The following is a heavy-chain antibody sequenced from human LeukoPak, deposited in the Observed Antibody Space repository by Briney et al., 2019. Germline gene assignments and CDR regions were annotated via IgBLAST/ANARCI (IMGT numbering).Heavy chain of an antibody. D-gene: IGHD2-15*01. J-gene: IGHJ3*02. V-gene: IGHV3-7*01. CDR3: ARRSDIVVVVAAGACAFDI. CDR2: IKQDGSEK. CDR1: GFTFSSYW. Sequence: GGSLRLSCAASGFTFSSYWMSWVRQAPGKGLEWVANIKQDGSEKYYVDSVKGRFTISRDNAKNSLYLQMNSLRAEDTAVYYCARRSDIVVVVAAGACAFDIWGQGTMVTVSS.